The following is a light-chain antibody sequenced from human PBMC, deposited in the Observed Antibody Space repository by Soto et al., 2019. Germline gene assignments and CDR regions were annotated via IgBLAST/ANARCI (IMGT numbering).Light chain of an antibody. CDR2: GAS. Sequence: EIVLTQSPGTLSLSPGERATLSCRASQSVSSSYLAWYQQKSGQAPRLLIYGASSRATGIPDRFTGSGSGTDFTLTISRLDPEDFAVYYCQQYSSSPWTFGQGTMVEIK. J-gene: IGKJ1*01. CDR1: QSVSSSY. CDR3: QQYSSSPWT. V-gene: IGKV3-20*01.